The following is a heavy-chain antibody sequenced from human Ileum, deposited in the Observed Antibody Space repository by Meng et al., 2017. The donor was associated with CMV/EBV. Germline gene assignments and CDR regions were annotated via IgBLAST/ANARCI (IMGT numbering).Heavy chain of an antibody. CDR2: NNTDGSTT. D-gene: IGHD3-16*01. J-gene: IGHJ4*02. CDR3: VRLLDSDY. V-gene: IGHV3-74*03. Sequence: LRLSCAASGLTLRRYWVQWVRHTPGKWLVWVSRNNTDGSTTEYADSVKGRFTISRDNAKNTVYLQMNSLRAEDTAVYYCVRLLDSDYWGQGTLVTVSS. CDR1: GLTLRRYW.